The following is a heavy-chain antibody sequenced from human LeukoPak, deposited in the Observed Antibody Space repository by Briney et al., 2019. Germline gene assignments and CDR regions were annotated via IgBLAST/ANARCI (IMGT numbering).Heavy chain of an antibody. CDR1: GFTFSSYW. CDR3: ARDWITYSTKWYVSAFDY. V-gene: IGHV3-7*01. Sequence: GGSLRLSCAASGFTFSSYWMSWVRQAPGKGLEWVANIKQDESEKYYVDSVKGRFTISRDNAKNSLYLQMNSLRAEDTAIYYCARDWITYSTKWYVSAFDYWGQGTLVTVSS. CDR2: IKQDESEK. D-gene: IGHD6-13*01. J-gene: IGHJ4*02.